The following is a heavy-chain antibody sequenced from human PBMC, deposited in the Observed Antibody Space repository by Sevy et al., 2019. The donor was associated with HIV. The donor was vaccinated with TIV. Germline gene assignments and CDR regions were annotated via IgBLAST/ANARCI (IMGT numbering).Heavy chain of an antibody. CDR3: ARADYGDYSGEFDY. CDR2: ISGTGSTI. Sequence: GGSLRLSCAASGFTFSSSIINWVRQAPGKGLEWVSSISGTGSTIYYADSVKGRFTISRDNSKNTLYLQMNSLRAEDTAVYYCARADYGDYSGEFDYWGQGTLVTVSS. CDR1: GFTFSSSI. D-gene: IGHD4-17*01. J-gene: IGHJ4*02. V-gene: IGHV3-48*01.